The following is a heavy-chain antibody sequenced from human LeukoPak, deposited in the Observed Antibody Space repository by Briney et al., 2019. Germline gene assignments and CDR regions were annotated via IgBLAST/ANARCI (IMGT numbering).Heavy chain of an antibody. D-gene: IGHD1-26*01. CDR2: ISSNGGST. CDR3: ARDHGRS. J-gene: IGHJ4*02. Sequence: GGSLRLSCAASGFTFSSYAMHWVRQAPGKGLEYVSAISSNGGSTYYANSVKGRFTISRDNSKNTLYLQMGSLRAEDMAVYYCARDHGRSWGQGTLVTVSS. CDR1: GFTFSSYA. V-gene: IGHV3-64*01.